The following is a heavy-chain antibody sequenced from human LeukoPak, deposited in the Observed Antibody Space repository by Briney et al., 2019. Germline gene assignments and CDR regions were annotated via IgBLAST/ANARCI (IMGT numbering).Heavy chain of an antibody. CDR1: GFTFSNSA. CDR2: IIVGSGRT. CDR3: ARRAVGNSYYYSMDV. J-gene: IGHJ6*03. D-gene: IGHD6-19*01. Sequence: SVKVSCKASGFTFSNSAIQWVRQARGQRLERIGWIIVGSGRTHYTQNLQERVTITRDMSTNTAYMELSSLRSDDTAVYYCARRAVGNSYYYSMDVWGKGTTVTVSS. V-gene: IGHV1-58*02.